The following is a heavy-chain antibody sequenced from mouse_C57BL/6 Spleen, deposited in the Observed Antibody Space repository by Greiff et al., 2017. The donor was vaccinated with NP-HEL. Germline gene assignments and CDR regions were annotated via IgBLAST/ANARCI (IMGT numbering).Heavy chain of an antibody. Sequence: EVQLQQSGPELVKPGASVKMSCKASGYTFTDYNMHWVKQSHGKSLEWIGYINPNNGGTSYNQKFKGKATLTVNKSSSTAYMELRSLTSEDSAVYYCARDRDYVYYFDYWGQGTTLTVSS. CDR1: GYTFTDYN. CDR2: INPNNGGT. D-gene: IGHD2-4*01. J-gene: IGHJ2*01. V-gene: IGHV1-22*01. CDR3: ARDRDYVYYFDY.